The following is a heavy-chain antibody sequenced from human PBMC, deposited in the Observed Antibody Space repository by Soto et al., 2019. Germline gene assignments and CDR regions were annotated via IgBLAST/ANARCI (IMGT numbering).Heavy chain of an antibody. D-gene: IGHD3-10*01. CDR1: GGSISSYY. CDR3: ARVKWFGESGFDY. CDR2: IYYTGYT. J-gene: IGHJ4*02. V-gene: IGHV4-59*01. Sequence: SETLSLTCAVSGGSISSYYWSWIRQSPGKGLEWIGYIYYTGYTNYNPSLKSRVTISVDTSKNQFSLNVSSVTAADTAVYYCARVKWFGESGFDYWGRGTLVTVSS.